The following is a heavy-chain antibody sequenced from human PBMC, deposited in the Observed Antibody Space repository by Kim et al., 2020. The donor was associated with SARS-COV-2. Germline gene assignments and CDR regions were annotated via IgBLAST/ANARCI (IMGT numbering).Heavy chain of an antibody. V-gene: IGHV4-34*01. CDR1: GGSFSGYY. CDR2: INHSGST. D-gene: IGHD6-13*01. Sequence: SENLSLTCAVYGGSFSGYYWSWIRQPPGKGLEWIGEINHSGSTNYNPSLKSRVTISVDTSKNQFSLKLSSVTAADTAVYYCARGGTIAAAGSNWFDPWGQGTLVTVSS. J-gene: IGHJ5*02. CDR3: ARGGTIAAAGSNWFDP.